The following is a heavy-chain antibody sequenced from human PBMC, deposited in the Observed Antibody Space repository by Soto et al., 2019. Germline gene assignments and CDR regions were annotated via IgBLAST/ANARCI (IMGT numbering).Heavy chain of an antibody. CDR2: ISGSGDNT. CDR1: GFTFSNYV. Sequence: EVHLLDSGGGLVQPGGSLRLSCAASGFTFSNYVMSWVRQAPGKGLEWVSSISGSGDNTYYADSVKGRFTISRDNSKNTLFRQMNSLRAEDTAVYYCAKLPLVLDLGFDYWGQGTLVTVSS. J-gene: IGHJ4*02. V-gene: IGHV3-23*01. CDR3: AKLPLVLDLGFDY. D-gene: IGHD1-1*01.